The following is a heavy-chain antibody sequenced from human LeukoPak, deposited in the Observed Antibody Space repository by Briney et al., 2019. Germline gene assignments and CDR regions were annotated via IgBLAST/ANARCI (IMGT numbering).Heavy chain of an antibody. CDR2: IYYSGST. J-gene: IGHJ4*02. D-gene: IGHD6-19*01. V-gene: IGHV4-39*07. CDR3: ARDRLEAVADY. Sequence: SETLSLTCTVSGGSISSSSYYWGWIRQPPGKGLEWIGSIYYSGSTHYNPSLKSRVTISLDTSKNQFSLKLSSVTAADTAVYYCARDRLEAVADYWGQGTLVTVSS. CDR1: GGSISSSSYY.